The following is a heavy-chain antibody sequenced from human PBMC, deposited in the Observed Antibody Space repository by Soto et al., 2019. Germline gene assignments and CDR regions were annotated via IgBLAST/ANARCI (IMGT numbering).Heavy chain of an antibody. Sequence: GASVKVSCKASGYTFTSYGISWVRQAPGQGLEWMGWISAYNGNTNYAQKLQGRVTMTTDTSTSTAYMELRSLRSDDTAVYYCARATPPKYCSGGSCYWDFDYWGQGTLVTVSS. V-gene: IGHV1-18*01. CDR3: ARATPPKYCSGGSCYWDFDY. CDR2: ISAYNGNT. J-gene: IGHJ4*02. CDR1: GYTFTSYG. D-gene: IGHD2-15*01.